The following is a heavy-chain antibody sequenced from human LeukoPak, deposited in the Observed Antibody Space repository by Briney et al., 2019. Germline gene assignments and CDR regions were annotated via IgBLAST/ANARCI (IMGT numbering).Heavy chain of an antibody. CDR3: AREDSSGYERNDY. D-gene: IGHD3-22*01. J-gene: IGHJ4*02. CDR1: GFTFSSYA. CDR2: ISYDGSNK. Sequence: GGSLRPSCAASGFTFSSYAMHWVRQAPGKGLEWVAVISYDGSNKYYADSVKGRFTISRDNSKNTLYLQMNSLRAEDTAVYYCAREDSSGYERNDYWGQGTLVTVSS. V-gene: IGHV3-30-3*01.